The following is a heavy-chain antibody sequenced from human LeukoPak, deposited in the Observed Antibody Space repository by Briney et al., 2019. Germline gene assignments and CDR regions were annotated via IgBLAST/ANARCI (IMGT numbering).Heavy chain of an antibody. V-gene: IGHV3-23*01. CDR2: ISGSGGST. CDR1: GFTFSSYA. J-gene: IGHJ3*02. D-gene: IGHD2-2*01. CDR3: ANYKVVVVPAHIGGGAFDI. Sequence: PGGSLRLSCAASGFTFSSYAMSWVRQAPGKGLEWVSAISGSGGSTYYADSVKGRFTISRDNSKNTLYLQMNSLRAEDTAVYYCANYKVVVVPAHIGGGAFDIWGQGTMVTVSS.